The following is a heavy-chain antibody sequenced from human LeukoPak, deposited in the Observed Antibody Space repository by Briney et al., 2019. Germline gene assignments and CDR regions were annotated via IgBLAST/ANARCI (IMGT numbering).Heavy chain of an antibody. CDR1: GFTFSSYE. J-gene: IGHJ4*02. V-gene: IGHV3-9*03. D-gene: IGHD3-10*01. CDR2: ISWNSGSI. Sequence: GGSLRLSCAASGFTFSSYEMNWIRQPPGKGLEWVSGISWNSGSIGYADSVKGRFTISRDNAKNSLYLQMNSLRAEDMALYYCAKDSDGSGPLDYWGQGTLVTASS. CDR3: AKDSDGSGPLDY.